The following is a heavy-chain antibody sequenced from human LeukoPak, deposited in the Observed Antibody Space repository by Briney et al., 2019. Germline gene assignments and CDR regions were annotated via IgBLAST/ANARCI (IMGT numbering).Heavy chain of an antibody. V-gene: IGHV3-30*18. D-gene: IGHD5-18*01. J-gene: IGHJ4*02. CDR3: AKDQGYSYGSGLDY. CDR1: GFTFSSYG. Sequence: GGSLRLSCAASGFTFSSYGVHWVRQAPGKGLEWVAVISYDGSNKYYADSVKGRFTISRDNPKNTLYLQMNSLRAEDTAVYYCAKDQGYSYGSGLDYWGQGTLVTVSS. CDR2: ISYDGSNK.